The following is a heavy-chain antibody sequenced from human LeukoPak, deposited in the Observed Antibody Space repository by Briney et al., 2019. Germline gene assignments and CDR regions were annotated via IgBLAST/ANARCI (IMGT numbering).Heavy chain of an antibody. J-gene: IGHJ4*02. Sequence: SQNLSLTCTVSGGSISSGGYYWSWIRQHPGKGLEWIGCIYGSGSTYYKSSLKSRVTISVDTSKNQFSLKLTSVTAADTAVFYCARWGFTRYCSGGSCYGGDYWGQGTLVTVSS. V-gene: IGHV4-31*03. CDR2: IYGSGST. CDR3: ARWGFTRYCSGGSCYGGDY. D-gene: IGHD2-15*01. CDR1: GGSISSGGYY.